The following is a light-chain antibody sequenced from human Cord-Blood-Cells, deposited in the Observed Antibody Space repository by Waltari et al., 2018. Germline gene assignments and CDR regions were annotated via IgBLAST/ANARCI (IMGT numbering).Light chain of an antibody. CDR3: QQYNSYST. J-gene: IGKJ1*01. V-gene: IGKV1-5*03. Sequence: IQMTQSPSTLSASVGDRVTITCRASQSISSWLAWYQQKPGKAPKLLIYKASSLESGVPSRFSGSGSVTEFTLTISSLQPDDFATYYCQQYNSYSTFGQGTKVEIK. CDR2: KAS. CDR1: QSISSW.